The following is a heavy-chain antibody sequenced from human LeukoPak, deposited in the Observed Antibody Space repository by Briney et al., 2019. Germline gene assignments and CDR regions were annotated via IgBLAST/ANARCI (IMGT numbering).Heavy chain of an antibody. D-gene: IGHD6-13*01. J-gene: IGHJ4*02. V-gene: IGHV3-7*01. Sequence: GGSLRLSCAASGLTFTTYWMTWVRQAPGKGLEWVANTKHDGSEKYYVDSVKGRFTISRDNARNSLYLQMNSLRVEDTAVYYCASGRYSSNWGQGTLVTVSS. CDR3: ASGRYSSN. CDR1: GLTFTTYW. CDR2: TKHDGSEK.